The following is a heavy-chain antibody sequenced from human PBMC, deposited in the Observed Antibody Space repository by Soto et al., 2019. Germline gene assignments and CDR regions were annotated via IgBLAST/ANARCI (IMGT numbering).Heavy chain of an antibody. CDR2: INPANGNT. CDR3: TRSAISPYGGLIGPFDY. Sequence: ASLKVSCKATGYTFTAYAMHWVRQAPGQRLEWMGWINPANGNTKYSQKFQGRLTITSDTSANTVYMELNSLTSEDTAMYYCTRSAISPYGGLIGPFDYWGQGNLVTVSS. J-gene: IGHJ4*02. V-gene: IGHV1-3*01. D-gene: IGHD3-16*02. CDR1: GYTFTAYA.